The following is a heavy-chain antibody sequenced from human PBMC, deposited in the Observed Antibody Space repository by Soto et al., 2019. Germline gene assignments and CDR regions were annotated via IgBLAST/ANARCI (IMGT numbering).Heavy chain of an antibody. V-gene: IGHV5-51*01. J-gene: IGHJ6*02. CDR3: ARRGVYCSSTSCHPYYYYYGMDV. Sequence: PGESLKISCKGSGYSFTSYWIGWVRQMPGKGLEWMGIIYPGDSDTRYSPSFQGQVTISADQSISTAYLQWSSLKASDTAMYYCARRGVYCSSTSCHPYYYYYGMDVWGQGTTVTVS. CDR2: IYPGDSDT. D-gene: IGHD2-2*01. CDR1: GYSFTSYW.